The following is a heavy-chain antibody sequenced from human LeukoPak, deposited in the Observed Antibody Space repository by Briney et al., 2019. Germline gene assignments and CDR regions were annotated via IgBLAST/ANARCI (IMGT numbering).Heavy chain of an antibody. Sequence: GGSLRLSCAASGFTFSSYGMHWVRQAPGKGREWVAFIRYDGSNKYYADSVKGRFTISRDNSKNTLYLQMNSLRAEDTAVYYCAKDLFRGYSYGSGEYFDYWGQGTLVTVSS. CDR1: GFTFSSYG. J-gene: IGHJ4*02. CDR3: AKDLFRGYSYGSGEYFDY. CDR2: IRYDGSNK. V-gene: IGHV3-30*02. D-gene: IGHD5-18*01.